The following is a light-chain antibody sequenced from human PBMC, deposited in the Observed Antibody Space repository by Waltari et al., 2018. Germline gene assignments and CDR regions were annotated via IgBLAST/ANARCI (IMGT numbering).Light chain of an antibody. Sequence: EIVLTPSPGTLSLSPGERATLSCRASQRVSSTHLAWYQQKPGQAPRLLIYGISTRATGIPDRFSGSGSGTDFTLTISRLEPEDVAVYYCQQYGGSPSTFGQGTKVEIK. V-gene: IGKV3-20*01. CDR2: GIS. CDR1: QRVSSTH. J-gene: IGKJ1*01. CDR3: QQYGGSPST.